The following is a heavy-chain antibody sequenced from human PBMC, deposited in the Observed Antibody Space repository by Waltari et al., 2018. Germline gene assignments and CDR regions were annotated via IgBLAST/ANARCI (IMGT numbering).Heavy chain of an antibody. CDR2: IIPIFGTA. V-gene: IGHV1-69*14. Sequence: QVQLVQSGAEVKKPGSSVKVSCKASGGTFSSYAISWVRQATGQGLEWMGGIIPIFGTANYAQKFQGRVTITADKSTSTAYMELSSLRSEDTAVYYCASPRGVGYYDSSGYLHDAFDIWGQGTMVTVSS. CDR3: ASPRGVGYYDSSGYLHDAFDI. D-gene: IGHD3-22*01. CDR1: GGTFSSYA. J-gene: IGHJ3*02.